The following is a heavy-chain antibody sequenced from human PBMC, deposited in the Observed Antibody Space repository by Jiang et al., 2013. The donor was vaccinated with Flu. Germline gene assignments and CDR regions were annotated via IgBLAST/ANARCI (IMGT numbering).Heavy chain of an antibody. V-gene: IGHV4-30-4*01. D-gene: IGHD5-12*01. CDR3: ARLGSGYEFYFDY. J-gene: IGHJ4*02. CDR1: GGSISSGDYY. Sequence: PGLVKPSQTLSLTCTVSGGSISSGDYYWSWIRQPPGKGLEWIGYIYYMGAPTTNPSLKSRVTISVDTSKNQFSLKLSSVTAADTAVYYCARLGSGYEFYFDYWGQGTLVTVSS. CDR2: IYYMGAP.